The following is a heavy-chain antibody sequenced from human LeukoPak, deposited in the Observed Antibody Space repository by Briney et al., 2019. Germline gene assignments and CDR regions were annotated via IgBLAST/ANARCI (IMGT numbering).Heavy chain of an antibody. CDR3: ARARRSITMVRGVTLPRYYFDY. CDR2: MNPNSGNT. V-gene: IGHV1-8*01. D-gene: IGHD3-10*01. CDR1: GYTFTSYD. Sequence: ASVKVSCKASGYTFTSYDINWVRQATGQGLEWMGWMNPNSGNTGYAQKFQGRVTMTRNTSISTAYMELSSLRSEGTAVYYCARARRSITMVRGVTLPRYYFDYWGQGTLVTVSS. J-gene: IGHJ4*02.